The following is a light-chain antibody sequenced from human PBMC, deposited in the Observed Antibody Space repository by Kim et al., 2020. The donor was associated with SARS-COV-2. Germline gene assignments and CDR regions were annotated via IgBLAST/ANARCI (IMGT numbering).Light chain of an antibody. CDR2: GTS. CDR1: QSVSSSSF. V-gene: IGKV3-20*01. CDR3: QQYGGSPPYT. Sequence: EIVLTQSPGTLSLSPGERATLSCRASQSVSSSSFLAWYQQKPGQAPRLLFYGTSNRATGIPDSFSGSGSGTDFTLTVTRLQPEDFAVYYCQQYGGSPPYTFGQGTKLEI. J-gene: IGKJ2*01.